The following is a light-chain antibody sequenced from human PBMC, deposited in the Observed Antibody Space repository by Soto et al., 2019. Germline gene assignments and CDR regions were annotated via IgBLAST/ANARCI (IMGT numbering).Light chain of an antibody. V-gene: IGKV1-12*01. CDR3: QQAKNFPWT. Sequence: DIQMAQSPSSVSASVGDRVTITCRASQGISSSLAWYQQRPGKAPKLLIYAASSLQNEVPSRFSGSGSGTDFTLTISSLQPEDFATYYCQQAKNFPWTFGQGTKVDIK. CDR1: QGISSS. CDR2: AAS. J-gene: IGKJ1*01.